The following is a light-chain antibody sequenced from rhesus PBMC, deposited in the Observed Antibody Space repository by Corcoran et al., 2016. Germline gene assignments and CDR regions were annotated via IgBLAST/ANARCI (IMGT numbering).Light chain of an antibody. CDR1: PGIDTY. Sequence: IQMTQSPSSLSASAGDRVTIICRASPGIDTYLVWYQQKPGTAPHLLIHSASTLQSGVPARFSGSRAGTDFTLTITTLQPDNYVTYYYQQHHTSPYTFGQGTKVDVK. CDR2: SAS. J-gene: IGKJ2*01. V-gene: IGKV1-25*01. CDR3: QQHHTSPYT.